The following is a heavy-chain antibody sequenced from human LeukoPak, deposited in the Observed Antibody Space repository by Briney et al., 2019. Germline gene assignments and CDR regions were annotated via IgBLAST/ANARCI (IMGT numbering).Heavy chain of an antibody. Sequence: GGSLRLSCAASGFTFSHYGMHWVRQAPVKGLEWVSYIQYDGDNKYYTDSVKGRFTISRDNSKNTLYLQMNNLRAEDTAMYYCAKDFIGWGYSGYDTFDYWGQGTLVTVPS. J-gene: IGHJ4*02. D-gene: IGHD5-12*01. V-gene: IGHV3-30*02. CDR1: GFTFSHYG. CDR2: IQYDGDNK. CDR3: AKDFIGWGYSGYDTFDY.